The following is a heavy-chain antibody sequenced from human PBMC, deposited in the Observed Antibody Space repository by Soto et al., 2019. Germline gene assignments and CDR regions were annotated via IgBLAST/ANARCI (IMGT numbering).Heavy chain of an antibody. CDR3: ARDAYYYDSSGYWARPIGY. D-gene: IGHD3-22*01. V-gene: IGHV4-59*01. J-gene: IGHJ4*02. Sequence: SETLSLTCTVSGGSISSYYWSWIRQPPGKGLEWIGYIYYSGSTNYNPSLKSRVTISVDTSKNQFSPKLSSVTAADTAVYYCARDAYYYDSSGYWARPIGYWGQGTLVTVSS. CDR2: IYYSGST. CDR1: GGSISSYY.